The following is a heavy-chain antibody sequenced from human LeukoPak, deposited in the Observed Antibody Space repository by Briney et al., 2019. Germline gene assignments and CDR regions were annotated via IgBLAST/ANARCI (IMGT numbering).Heavy chain of an antibody. CDR2: INHSGST. J-gene: IGHJ4*02. D-gene: IGHD6-19*01. CDR3: AREWLVSSLFDH. V-gene: IGHV4-34*01. CDR1: GGSFSGYD. Sequence: SETLCLTCAVYGGSFSGYDWSWIRQPPGKGLEWIGEINHSGSTNYNPSLSSRVTVSVHTSKNELSLKLSSVTAADTAVYYCAREWLVSSLFDHWGQETLVTVSS.